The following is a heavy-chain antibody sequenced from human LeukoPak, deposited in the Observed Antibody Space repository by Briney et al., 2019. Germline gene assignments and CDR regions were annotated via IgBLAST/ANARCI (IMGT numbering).Heavy chain of an antibody. Sequence: GGSLRLSCAASGFTFRSYSMNWVRQAPGKGLEWVSSISSSSSYIYYADSVKGRFTISRDNAKNSLYLQMNSLRAEDTAVYYCARDLGVGTRDYWGQGTLVTVSS. D-gene: IGHD1-14*01. J-gene: IGHJ4*02. V-gene: IGHV3-21*01. CDR3: ARDLGVGTRDY. CDR2: ISSSSSYI. CDR1: GFTFRSYS.